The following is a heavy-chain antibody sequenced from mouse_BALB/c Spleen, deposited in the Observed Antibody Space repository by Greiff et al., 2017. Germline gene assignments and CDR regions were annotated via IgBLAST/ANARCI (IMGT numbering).Heavy chain of an antibody. CDR2: ISSGGSYT. D-gene: IGHD1-1*01. Sequence: VQLKESGGGLVKPGGSLKLSCAASGFTFSSYTMSWVRQTPEKRLEWVATISSGGSYTYYPDSVKGRFTISRDNAKNTLYLQMSSLKSEDTAMYYCTRDYYGSSYGAMDYWGQGTSVTVSS. V-gene: IGHV5-6-4*01. CDR1: GFTFSSYT. J-gene: IGHJ4*01. CDR3: TRDYYGSSYGAMDY.